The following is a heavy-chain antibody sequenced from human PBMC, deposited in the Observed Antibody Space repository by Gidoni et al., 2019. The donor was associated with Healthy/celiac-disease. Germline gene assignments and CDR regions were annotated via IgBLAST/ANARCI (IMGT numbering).Heavy chain of an antibody. V-gene: IGHV2-70*20. CDR2: IDRDDDK. D-gene: IGHD3-10*01. CDR3: ERMPIWFGTGASYYGMDV. CDR1: GVSLSTSRSC. J-gene: IGHJ6*02. Sequence: QVTLRASGPARVKPTQTLPLTCASSGVSLSTSRSCVSWVRHPPCMALEWLALIDRDDDKYYSTSLKTRITISKDTSKNQVVITMANMDPVDTATYYCERMPIWFGTGASYYGMDVWGQGTTVTVSS.